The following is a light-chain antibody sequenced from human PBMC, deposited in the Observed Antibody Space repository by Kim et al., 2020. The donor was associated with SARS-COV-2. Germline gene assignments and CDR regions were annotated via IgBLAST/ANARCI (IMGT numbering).Light chain of an antibody. V-gene: IGLV4-69*01. Sequence: QLALTQSPSASASLGASVQLTCILSSGHSSYAIAWHQQQPGKGPRFLMKVNRDGSHIKGDGIPDRFSGSTSGAERYLTISSLQPEDEADYYCQTWDTGIRVFGGGTKLTVL. J-gene: IGLJ3*02. CDR1: SGHSSYA. CDR3: QTWDTGIRV. CDR2: VNRDGSH.